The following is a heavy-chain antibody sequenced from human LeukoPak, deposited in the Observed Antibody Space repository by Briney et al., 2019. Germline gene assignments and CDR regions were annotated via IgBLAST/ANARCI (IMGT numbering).Heavy chain of an antibody. CDR1: GGTFSSYA. CDR3: ARAPNYYYGDFDY. D-gene: IGHD3-10*01. J-gene: IGHJ4*02. CDR2: TIPIFGTA. V-gene: IGHV1-69*13. Sequence: GASVKVSCKASGGTFSSYAISWVRQAPGQGLEWMGGTIPIFGTANYAQKFQGRVTITADESTSTAYMELSSLRSEDTAVYYCARAPNYYYGDFDYWGQGTLVTVSS.